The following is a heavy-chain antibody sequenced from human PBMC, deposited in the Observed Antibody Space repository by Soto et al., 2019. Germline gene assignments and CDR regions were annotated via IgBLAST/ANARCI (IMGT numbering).Heavy chain of an antibody. J-gene: IGHJ6*02. Sequence: AASVKVSCKASGGTFSSYAISWVRQAPGQGLEWMGGIIPIFGTANYAQKFQGRVTITADKSTSTAYMELSSLRSEDTAVYYCATYRRYFDWITASDGYYYGMDVWGQGTTVTVSS. CDR1: GGTFSSYA. V-gene: IGHV1-69*06. CDR3: ATYRRYFDWITASDGYYYGMDV. CDR2: IIPIFGTA. D-gene: IGHD3-9*01.